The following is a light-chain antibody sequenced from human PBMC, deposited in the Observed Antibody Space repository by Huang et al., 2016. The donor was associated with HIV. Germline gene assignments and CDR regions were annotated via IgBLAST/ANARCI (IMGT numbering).Light chain of an antibody. V-gene: IGKV3-15*01. CDR1: QSIGGN. CDR3: QQYNDWPT. J-gene: IGKJ1*01. Sequence: EIVMTQSPATLSVSPGQRITLSCRASQSIGGNLAWYQQNPGQTPSLLIYGASTRATGIPARFSGSESATEFTLTISSLQPEDFAVYYCQQYNDWPTFGQGTKVEIK. CDR2: GAS.